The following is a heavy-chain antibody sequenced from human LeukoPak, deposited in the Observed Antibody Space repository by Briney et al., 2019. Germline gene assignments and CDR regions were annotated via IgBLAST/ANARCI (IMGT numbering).Heavy chain of an antibody. D-gene: IGHD3-22*01. Sequence: PSETLSLTCTVSGGSISSSSYYWGWIRQPPGKGLEWIGSIYYSVSTYYNPSLKSRVTISVDTSKNQFSLKLSSVTAADTAVYYCARSVSIVVVTPYYFDYWGQGTLVTVSS. CDR1: GGSISSSSYY. CDR3: ARSVSIVVVTPYYFDY. CDR2: IYYSVST. J-gene: IGHJ4*02. V-gene: IGHV4-39*01.